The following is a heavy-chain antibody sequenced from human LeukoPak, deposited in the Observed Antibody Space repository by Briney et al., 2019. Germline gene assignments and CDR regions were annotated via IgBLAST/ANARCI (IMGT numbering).Heavy chain of an antibody. CDR3: ARDRGRTAMVRGVINWFDP. Sequence: ASVKVSCKASGYTFTGYYMHWLRQAPGQGLEWMGWISPNSGGTNYAQKFQGRVTMTRDTSISTAYMELSRLRSDDTAVYYCARDRGRTAMVRGVINWFDPWGQGTLVTVSS. D-gene: IGHD3-10*01. J-gene: IGHJ5*02. V-gene: IGHV1-2*02. CDR1: GYTFTGYY. CDR2: ISPNSGGT.